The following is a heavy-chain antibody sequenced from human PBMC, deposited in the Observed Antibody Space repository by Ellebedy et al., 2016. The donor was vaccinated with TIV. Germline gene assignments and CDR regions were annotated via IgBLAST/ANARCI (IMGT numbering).Heavy chain of an antibody. CDR3: ARMTDFWSAYHYYFDY. V-gene: IGHV1-18*01. J-gene: IGHJ4*02. CDR1: GYTFSDYY. Sequence: ASVKVSCKASGYTFSDYYITWVRQAPGQGLEWMGWINTYNGNTNYAQKFQGRVTMTTDTSTTTVYMELRSLRSDDTAIYYCARMTDFWSAYHYYFDYWGQGTLVTVSS. D-gene: IGHD3-3*01. CDR2: INTYNGNT.